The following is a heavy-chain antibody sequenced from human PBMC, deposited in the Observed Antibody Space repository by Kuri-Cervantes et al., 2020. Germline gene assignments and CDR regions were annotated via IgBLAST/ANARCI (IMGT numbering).Heavy chain of an antibody. J-gene: IGHJ5*02. CDR3: ASSVKVGATPGWFDP. Sequence: GGSLRLSCAASGFTFSSYGMHWVRQAPGKGLEWVAFIRYDGSNKYYADSVKGRFTISRDNSKNTLYLQMNSLRAEDTAVYCCASSVKVGATPGWFDPWGQGTLVTVSS. CDR2: IRYDGSNK. V-gene: IGHV3-30*02. CDR1: GFTFSSYG. D-gene: IGHD1-26*01.